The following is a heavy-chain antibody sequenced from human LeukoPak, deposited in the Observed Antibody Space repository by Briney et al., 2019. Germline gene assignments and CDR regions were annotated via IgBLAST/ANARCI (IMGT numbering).Heavy chain of an antibody. J-gene: IGHJ3*02. CDR2: IYPGDSDT. CDR3: ARHSPSRSSWGAFDI. D-gene: IGHD6-13*01. Sequence: GESLKISCKGSGYSFTNYWIGWVRQMPGKALECMGIIYPGDSDTRYSPSFQGQVTISADKSITTAYLQWSNLKASDTAIYYCARHSPSRSSWGAFDIWGQGTMVTVSS. CDR1: GYSFTNYW. V-gene: IGHV5-51*01.